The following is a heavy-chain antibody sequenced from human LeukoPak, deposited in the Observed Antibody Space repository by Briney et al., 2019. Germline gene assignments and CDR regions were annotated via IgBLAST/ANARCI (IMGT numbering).Heavy chain of an antibody. CDR1: GGTVTSSTYF. V-gene: IGHV4-39*07. CDR2: ISYSGAT. J-gene: IGHJ6*03. CDR3: ARDGFYYHYYMDV. Sequence: SETLSLTCTLSGGTVTSSTYFWGWIRQPPGKGLEWIGSISYSGATYYNPSLKSRVSMSVHTPKNRFSLKLSSVTAADTAVYYCARDGFYYHYYMDVWGEGTTVTVSS.